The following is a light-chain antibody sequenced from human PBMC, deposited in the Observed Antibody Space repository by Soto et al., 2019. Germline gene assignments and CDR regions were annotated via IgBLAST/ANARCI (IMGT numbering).Light chain of an antibody. Sequence: IPMTQSPSSLSASVGDRVTVTCRSSQSIGTYLNWYQVKPGKAPKLLIYSASSLHSGVPSRFSGSGSGTDFTITIGSLQPEDFATYYCQQSHSTPLTFGQGTKVEIQ. V-gene: IGKV1-39*01. CDR3: QQSHSTPLT. CDR1: QSIGTY. J-gene: IGKJ1*01. CDR2: SAS.